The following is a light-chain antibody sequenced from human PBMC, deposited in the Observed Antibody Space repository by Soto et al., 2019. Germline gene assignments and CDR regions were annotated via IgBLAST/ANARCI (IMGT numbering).Light chain of an antibody. CDR2: DVN. Sequence: QSALTQPAAVSGSPGQSITISCTGTINDVGAYNYVSWYQQRPGSAPQLILFDVNNRPSGTSNRFSGSKSGHTAYLTISALQSDDEAIYHCSSYTSSYTLVFGGGTKVTVL. V-gene: IGLV2-14*01. CDR1: INDVGAYNY. J-gene: IGLJ1*01. CDR3: SSYTSSYTLV.